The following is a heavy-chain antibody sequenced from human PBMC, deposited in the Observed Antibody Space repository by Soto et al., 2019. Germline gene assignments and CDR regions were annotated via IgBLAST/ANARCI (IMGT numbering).Heavy chain of an antibody. V-gene: IGHV4-39*01. Sequence: QLQLQESGPGLVKPSETLSLTCTVSGDSISSSTYFWGWVRQPPGKGLEWIGIIYYSGSTYYNPSLKSRVTISVDTSKNPFSLKLSSVTAADTAVYYCARHLGEGYFDYWGQGTLVTVSS. CDR1: GDSISSSTYF. J-gene: IGHJ4*02. CDR3: ARHLGEGYFDY. CDR2: IYYSGST.